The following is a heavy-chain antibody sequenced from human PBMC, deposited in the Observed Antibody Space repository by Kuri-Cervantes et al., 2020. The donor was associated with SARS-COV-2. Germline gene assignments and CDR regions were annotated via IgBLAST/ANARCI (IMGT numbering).Heavy chain of an antibody. Sequence: SETLSLTCTVSGGSISSTSSCWGWIRQPPGKGLECIGTIYYGGSTYYNPSLKSRITISVDTSKNQFSLRLSSVTAADTAVYYCARHATGYSSSSYLGYSAMDVWGKGTTVTVSS. J-gene: IGHJ6*04. CDR2: IYYGGST. CDR3: ARHATGYSSSSYLGYSAMDV. D-gene: IGHD6-13*01. CDR1: GGSISSTSSC. V-gene: IGHV4-39*01.